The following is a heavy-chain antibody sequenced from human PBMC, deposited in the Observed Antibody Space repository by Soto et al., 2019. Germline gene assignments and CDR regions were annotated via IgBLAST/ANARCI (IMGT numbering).Heavy chain of an antibody. CDR2: INPSGGST. J-gene: IGHJ4*02. V-gene: IGHV1-46*03. CDR3: ARGLPPVNYYGSGSYLREGY. CDR1: GYTFTSYY. Sequence: ASVKVSCKASGYTFTSYYMHWVRQAPGQGLEWMGIINPSGGSTSYAQKFQGRVTMTRDTSTSTVYMELSSLRSEDTAVYYCARGLPPVNYYGSGSYLREGYWGQGTLVTVSS. D-gene: IGHD3-10*01.